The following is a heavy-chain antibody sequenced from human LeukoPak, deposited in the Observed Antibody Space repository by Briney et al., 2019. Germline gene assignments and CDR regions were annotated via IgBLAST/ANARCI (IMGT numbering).Heavy chain of an antibody. Sequence: SENLSLTCTVSGGSINSSSYYWGWIRQPPGKGLEWIGRIYYSGSTYYNPSLKSRVTISVDTSKNQFSLKLSSVTAADTAVYYCARQDYDFWTRGFDPWGQGTLVTVSS. CDR3: ARQDYDFWTRGFDP. CDR1: GGSINSSSYY. V-gene: IGHV4-39*01. CDR2: IYYSGST. J-gene: IGHJ5*02. D-gene: IGHD3-3*01.